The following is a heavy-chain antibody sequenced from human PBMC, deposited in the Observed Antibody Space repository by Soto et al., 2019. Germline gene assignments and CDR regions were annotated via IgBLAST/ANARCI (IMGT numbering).Heavy chain of an antibody. J-gene: IGHJ4*02. D-gene: IGHD3-10*01. CDR3: ARDQSGKGYFDY. V-gene: IGHV3-21*01. CDR2: ISSSTRYI. CDR1: GFTFSSDT. Sequence: EVELVESGGGLVKPGGSLRLSCAASGFTFSSDTMTWVRQAPGKGLEWVSSISSSTRYINYADSVKGRFTNSRDNAKNSLYLQMNSLRTEDTAVYYCARDQSGKGYFDYWGQGTVVTVSS.